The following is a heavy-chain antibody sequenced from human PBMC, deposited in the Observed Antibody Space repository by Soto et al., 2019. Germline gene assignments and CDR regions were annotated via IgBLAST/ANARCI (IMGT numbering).Heavy chain of an antibody. Sequence: SETLSLTCTVSGGSISSYYWSWIRQPAGKGLEWIGRIYTSGSTNYNPSLKSRVTMSVDTSKNQFSLKLSSVTAADTAVYDCAREGRVSNVWGSYRHLWGQGTLVTVSS. CDR2: IYTSGST. CDR1: GGSISSYY. D-gene: IGHD3-16*02. J-gene: IGHJ4*02. CDR3: AREGRVSNVWGSYRHL. V-gene: IGHV4-4*07.